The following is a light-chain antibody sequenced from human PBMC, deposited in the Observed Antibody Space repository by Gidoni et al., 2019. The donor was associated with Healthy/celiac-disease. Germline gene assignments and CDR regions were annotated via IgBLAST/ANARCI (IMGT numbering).Light chain of an antibody. CDR2: EGS. CDR1: SSDVGSYNL. Sequence: QSALTPPASVSGSPGQPITISCTGTSSDVGSYNLVSWYQQHPGKAPKLMIYEGSKRPSGVSNRFSGSKSGNTASLTISGLQAEDEADYYCCSYAGSSTEVFGGGTKLTVL. J-gene: IGLJ3*02. V-gene: IGLV2-23*01. CDR3: CSYAGSSTEV.